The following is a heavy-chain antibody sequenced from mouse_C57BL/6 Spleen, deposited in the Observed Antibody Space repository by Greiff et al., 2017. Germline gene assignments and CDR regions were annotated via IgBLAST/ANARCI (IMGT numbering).Heavy chain of an antibody. D-gene: IGHD1-1*01. J-gene: IGHJ1*03. V-gene: IGHV1-85*01. CDR3: ARRNYGSSYWYFDV. Sequence: QVQLQQSGPELVKPGASLKLSCKASGYTFTSYDINWVNQRPGQGLEWIGWINPRDGSTKYNETFKGKATLTVDTSTSTVYMELHSLTSEDTAVYICARRNYGSSYWYFDVWGTGTTVTVSS. CDR1: GYTFTSYD. CDR2: INPRDGST.